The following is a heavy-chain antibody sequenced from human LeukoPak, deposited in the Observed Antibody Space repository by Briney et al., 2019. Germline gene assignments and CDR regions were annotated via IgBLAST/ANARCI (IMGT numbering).Heavy chain of an antibody. V-gene: IGHV4-34*01. D-gene: IGHD5-18*01. CDR1: GGSFSGYY. CDR2: INHSGST. J-gene: IGHJ5*02. CDR3: ARGWDTAMVMGNWFDP. Sequence: SETLSLTCAAYGGSFSGYYWSWIRQPPGKGLEWIGEINHSGSTNYNPSLKSRVTISVDTSKNQFSLKLSSVTAADTAVYYCARGWDTAMVMGNWFDPWGQGTLVTVSS.